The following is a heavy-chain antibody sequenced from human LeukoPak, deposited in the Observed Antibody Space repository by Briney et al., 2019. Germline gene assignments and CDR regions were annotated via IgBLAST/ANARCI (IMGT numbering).Heavy chain of an antibody. CDR3: ARDRSSSWYYYDSSGSAFDY. Sequence: ASVKVSCKASGYTFTSYDINWVRQATGQGLEWMGWMNPNSGNTGYAQKFQGRVTMTRNTSISTAYMELSSLRSEDTAVYYCARDRSSSWYYYDSSGSAFDYWGQGTLVTVSS. J-gene: IGHJ4*02. V-gene: IGHV1-8*01. CDR1: GYTFTSYD. CDR2: MNPNSGNT. D-gene: IGHD3-22*01.